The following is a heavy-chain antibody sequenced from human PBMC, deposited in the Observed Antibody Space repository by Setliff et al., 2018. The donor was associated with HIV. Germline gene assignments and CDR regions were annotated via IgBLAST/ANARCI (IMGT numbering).Heavy chain of an antibody. D-gene: IGHD5-12*01. Sequence: PSETLSLTCSVSGGSISTNYWSWIRQPPGKGLEWIGYIQNSGSTNYNPSLQSRATISVDTSKNQFSLKLTSVTAADTAVYYCARHGVIWERLRPLLYFDSWGQGTLVTVSS. CDR3: ARHGVIWERLRPLLYFDS. CDR2: IQNSGST. CDR1: GGSISTNY. V-gene: IGHV4-59*08. J-gene: IGHJ4*02.